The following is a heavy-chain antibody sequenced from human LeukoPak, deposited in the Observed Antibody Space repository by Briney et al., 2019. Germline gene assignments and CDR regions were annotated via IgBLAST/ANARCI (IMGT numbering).Heavy chain of an antibody. D-gene: IGHD3-10*01. CDR3: ARDPYGSGRPDSETQDY. Sequence: GGPLRLSCAASGFIFSGYSMNWVRKAPGRGRKGVSYIISSSGTIYYADSVKGRFTISRDNAKNSLYLQMNSLRAEDTALYYCARDPYGSGRPDSETQDYWGQGTLVTVSS. V-gene: IGHV3-48*04. CDR1: GFIFSGYS. J-gene: IGHJ4*02. CDR2: IISSSGTI.